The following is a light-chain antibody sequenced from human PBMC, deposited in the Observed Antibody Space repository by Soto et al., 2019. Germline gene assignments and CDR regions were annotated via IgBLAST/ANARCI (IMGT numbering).Light chain of an antibody. V-gene: IGKV3-11*01. Sequence: EIVLTQSPATLSLSPGERATLSCRASQSVSSYLAWYQQKPGQAPRLLIYDASNRATGIPARFSGSWSGTAFTLTISSLEPEDFAVYYCQQRSNWRFTFGPGTKVDIK. CDR3: QQRSNWRFT. J-gene: IGKJ3*01. CDR1: QSVSSY. CDR2: DAS.